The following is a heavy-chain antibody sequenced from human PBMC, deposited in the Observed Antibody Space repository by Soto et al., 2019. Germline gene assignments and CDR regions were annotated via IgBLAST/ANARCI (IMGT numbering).Heavy chain of an antibody. V-gene: IGHV4-59*01. CDR2: IYYSGST. CDR1: GGSISSYY. Sequence: SETLSLTCTVSGGSISSYYWSWIRQPPGKGLEWIGYIYYSGSTNYNPSLKSRVTISVDTSKNQFSLKLSSVTAADTAVYYCATSGHSYYYYYMDVWGKGTTVTGLL. CDR3: ATSGHSYYYYYMDV. J-gene: IGHJ6*03. D-gene: IGHD3-10*01.